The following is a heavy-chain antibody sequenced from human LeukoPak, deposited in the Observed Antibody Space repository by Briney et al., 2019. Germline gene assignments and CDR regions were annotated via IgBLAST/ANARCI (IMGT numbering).Heavy chain of an antibody. J-gene: IGHJ4*02. CDR2: IYYSGST. D-gene: IGHD5-12*01. CDR1: GGSISSYY. V-gene: IGHV4-59*01. CDR3: ARGSGYDFDY. Sequence: SETLSLTCTDSGGSISSYYWSWIRQPPGKGLEWIGYIYYSGSTNYNPSLKSRVTISVDTSKNQFSLKLSSVTAADTAVYYCARGSGYDFDYWGQGTLVTVSS.